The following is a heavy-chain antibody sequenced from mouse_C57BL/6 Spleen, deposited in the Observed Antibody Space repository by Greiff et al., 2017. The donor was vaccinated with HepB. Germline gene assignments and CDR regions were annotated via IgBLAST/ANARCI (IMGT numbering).Heavy chain of an antibody. D-gene: IGHD2-4*01. CDR3: ARSAYYDYENYAMDY. CDR2: IYPRSGNT. V-gene: IGHV1-81*01. J-gene: IGHJ4*01. CDR1: GYTFTSYG. Sequence: VHVKQSGAELARPGASVKLSCKASGYTFTSYGISWVKQRTGQGLEWIGEIYPRSGNTYYNEKFKGKATLTADKSSSTAYMELRSLTSEDSAVYFWARSAYYDYENYAMDYWGQGTSVTVSS.